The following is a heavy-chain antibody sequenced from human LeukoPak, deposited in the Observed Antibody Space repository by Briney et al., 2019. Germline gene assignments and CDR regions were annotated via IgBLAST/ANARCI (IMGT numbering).Heavy chain of an antibody. Sequence: PSETLSLTCTVSGGSISSSSYYWGWIRQPPGKGLEWIGSIYYSGSTYYNPSLKSRVTISVDTSKNQFSLKLSSVTAADTAVYYCARTHSGYSYGYFDYWGQGTLVTVSS. CDR3: ARTHSGYSYGYFDY. CDR2: IYYSGST. CDR1: GGSISSSSYY. J-gene: IGHJ4*02. D-gene: IGHD5-18*01. V-gene: IGHV4-39*07.